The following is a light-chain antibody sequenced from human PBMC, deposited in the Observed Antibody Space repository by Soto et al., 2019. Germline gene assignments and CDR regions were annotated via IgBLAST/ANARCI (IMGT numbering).Light chain of an antibody. J-gene: IGKJ5*01. CDR2: GAS. CDR3: QQYGSSPQP. CDR1: QTVSSNY. Sequence: DIVLAQSPGTLSLSPGERATLSCRASQTVSSNYLAWYQQKFGQAPRLLIYGASSRATGIPDRFSGSGSRTDFPLTISRLEPEDFAVYYCQQYGSSPQPFGQGTRLDIK. V-gene: IGKV3-20*01.